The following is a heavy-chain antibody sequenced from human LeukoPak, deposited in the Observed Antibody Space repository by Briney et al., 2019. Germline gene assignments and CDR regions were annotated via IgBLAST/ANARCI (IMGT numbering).Heavy chain of an antibody. D-gene: IGHD1-26*01. J-gene: IGHJ4*02. CDR1: GFTVSSNY. Sequence: PGGSLRLSCAASGFTVSSNYMSWVRQAPGKGLEWVSVIYSGGSTYYADSVKGRFTISRDNSKNTLYLQMNSLRAEDTAVYYCARIRGGSYYPFDYWGQGTLVTVSS. CDR2: IYSGGST. V-gene: IGHV3-66*01. CDR3: ARIRGGSYYPFDY.